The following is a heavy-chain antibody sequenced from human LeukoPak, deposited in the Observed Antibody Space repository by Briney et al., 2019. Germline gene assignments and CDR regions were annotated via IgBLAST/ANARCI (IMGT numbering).Heavy chain of an antibody. Sequence: GXSXSSGSYYWRWIRQXAGXGLEWIGRIYTSGSTNYNLSLKSRFTISVDTAXNEFSLKLRYVTAADTAVYXXXXXXXXXLXXGXYWGQGXLXTVSS. CDR1: GXSXSSGSYY. V-gene: IGHV4-61*02. CDR3: XXXXXXXLXXGXY. J-gene: IGHJ4*02. CDR2: IYTSGST.